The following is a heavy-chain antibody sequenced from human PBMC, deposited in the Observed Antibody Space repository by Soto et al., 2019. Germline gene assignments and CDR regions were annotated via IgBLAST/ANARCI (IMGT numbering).Heavy chain of an antibody. CDR1: GFTFTSYA. V-gene: IGHV3-23*01. CDR2: ISGSGGST. CDR3: EKMGPYYDSSGYYAY. D-gene: IGHD3-22*01. J-gene: IGHJ4*02. Sequence: GGSLRLSCAASGFTFTSYAMSSVRQAAAKGLEWVSAISGSGGSTYYEDSVKGRFTISRDNSKNTLYLQMNSLRAEDTAGYYCEKMGPYYDSSGYYAYWGQGRLVTVSS.